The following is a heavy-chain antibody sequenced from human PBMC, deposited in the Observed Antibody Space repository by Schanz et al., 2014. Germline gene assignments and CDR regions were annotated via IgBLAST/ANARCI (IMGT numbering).Heavy chain of an antibody. J-gene: IGHJ4*02. Sequence: QVQLVQSGSELKKPGASVKVSCKASGYTFTTYVMNWVRQAPGQGLEWMGWLNTNTGNPTYAQGFTGRYVFSLDTSVTPAYLQISSLKAADTAVYFCARGESIAVAGLIDYWGQGTLVTVSS. D-gene: IGHD6-19*01. V-gene: IGHV7-4-1*02. CDR1: GYTFTTYV. CDR3: ARGESIAVAGLIDY. CDR2: LNTNTGNP.